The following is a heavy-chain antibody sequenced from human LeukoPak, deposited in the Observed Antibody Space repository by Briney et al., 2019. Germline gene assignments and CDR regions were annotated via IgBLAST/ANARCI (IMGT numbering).Heavy chain of an antibody. CDR2: INPNSGGT. Sequence: ASVKVSRKASGYTFTGYYMHWVRQAPGQGLEWMGWINPNSGGTNYAQKFQGRVTMTRDTSISTAYMELSRLRSDDTAVYYCARDLAQFHYGMDVWGQGTTVTVSS. V-gene: IGHV1-2*02. D-gene: IGHD5-24*01. J-gene: IGHJ6*02. CDR1: GYTFTGYY. CDR3: ARDLAQFHYGMDV.